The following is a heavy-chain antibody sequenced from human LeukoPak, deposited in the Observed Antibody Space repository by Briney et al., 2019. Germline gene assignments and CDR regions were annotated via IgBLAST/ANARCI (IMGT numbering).Heavy chain of an antibody. CDR3: AKSSYYDSSGFYREYYFDY. Sequence: PGGSLRLSCVASGFSFNNFGMSWVRQAPGKGLEWVSSISGTGGSTHYADSVKGRFTISRDNSKNTLYLQMNSLRAGDTAVYYCAKSSYYDSSGFYREYYFDYWGREPWSPSPQ. J-gene: IGHJ4*02. CDR2: ISGTGGST. D-gene: IGHD3-22*01. V-gene: IGHV3-23*01. CDR1: GFSFNNFG.